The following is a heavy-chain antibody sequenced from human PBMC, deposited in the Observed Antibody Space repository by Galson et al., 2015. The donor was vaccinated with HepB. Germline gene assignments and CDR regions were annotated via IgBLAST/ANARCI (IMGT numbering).Heavy chain of an antibody. V-gene: IGHV3-23*01. CDR1: GFTFNTYA. J-gene: IGHJ5*02. CDR3: AKAKDVDTDLNYFDP. CDR2: ISDRGGSK. Sequence: SLRLSCAASGFTFNTYAMNCVRQAPGKGLEWVSTISDRGGSKYYAASVKGRFTTSRDNSKDTLYLQMNSLRAEDTAVYFCAKAKDVDTDLNYFDPWGQGTLVTVSS. D-gene: IGHD1-7*01.